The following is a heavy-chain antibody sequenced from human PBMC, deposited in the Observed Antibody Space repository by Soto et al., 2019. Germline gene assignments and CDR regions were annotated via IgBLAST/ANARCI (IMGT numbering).Heavy chain of an antibody. CDR1: GFTFSSNG. J-gene: IGHJ5*01. CDR3: ARWVGGSMYDNSGKYDS. Sequence: QVQLVESGGGVVQHGRSLRLTCAASGFTFSSNGMHWVRQAPGKGLEWVALVAYDGSKTYYGDSVRGRFTISRDNSENTLYLQMNSLRAEDTAVYYCARWVGGSMYDNSGKYDSWGQGTLVTVSS. CDR2: VAYDGSKT. D-gene: IGHD3-22*01. V-gene: IGHV3-30*03.